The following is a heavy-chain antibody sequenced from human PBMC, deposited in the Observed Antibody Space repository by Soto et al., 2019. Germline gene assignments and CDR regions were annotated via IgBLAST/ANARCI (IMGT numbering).Heavy chain of an antibody. D-gene: IGHD4-17*01. CDR3: ARRTDYGDYDDAFDI. CDR2: IYPGDSDI. Sequence: PGESLKISCKGSGYRFTNYWIGWVRQMPGKGLEWMGIIYPGDSDIRYSPSFQGQVTISADKSISTAYLQWSSLKASDTAMYYCARRTDYGDYDDAFDIWGQGTMVTVSS. CDR1: GYRFTNYW. J-gene: IGHJ3*02. V-gene: IGHV5-51*01.